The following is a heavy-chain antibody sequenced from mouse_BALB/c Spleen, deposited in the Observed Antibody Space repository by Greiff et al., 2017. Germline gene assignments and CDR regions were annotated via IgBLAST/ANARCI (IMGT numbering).Heavy chain of an antibody. CDR1: GFTFSSYG. V-gene: IGHV5-6-3*01. CDR3: ARDDCGSSPFAY. J-gene: IGHJ3*01. D-gene: IGHD1-1*01. Sequence: EVKLVESGGGLVQPGGSLKLSCAASGFTFSSYGMSWVRQTPDKRLELVATINSNGGSTYYPDSVKGRFTISRDNAKNTLYLQMSSLKSEDTAMYYCARDDCGSSPFAYWGQGTLVTVSA. CDR2: INSNGGST.